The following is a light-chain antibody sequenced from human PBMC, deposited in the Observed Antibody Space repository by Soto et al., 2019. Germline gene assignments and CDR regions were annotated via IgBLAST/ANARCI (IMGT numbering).Light chain of an antibody. Sequence: QSALTQPASVSGSPGQSITISCTGTSSDIGSGYAYVSWYQQHTGKAPKVIIYEVRHRPSSVSSRFSGSKSGNTASLTISGLQAEDEADYYCISFAGGTYVFGTGTKVTVL. J-gene: IGLJ1*01. CDR2: EVR. CDR3: ISFAGGTYV. CDR1: SSDIGSGYAY. V-gene: IGLV2-14*01.